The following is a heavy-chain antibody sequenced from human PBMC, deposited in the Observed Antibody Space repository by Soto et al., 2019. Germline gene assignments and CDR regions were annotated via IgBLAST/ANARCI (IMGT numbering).Heavy chain of an antibody. J-gene: IGHJ5*02. D-gene: IGHD3-3*01. CDR2: IKSKTDGGTT. CDR1: GFTFSNAL. V-gene: IGHV3-15*01. CDR3: TTGLTIFGVVIDP. Sequence: EVQLVESGGGLVKPGGSLRLSCAASGFTFSNALMSWVRQAPGKGLEWVGRIKSKTDGGTTDYAAPVKGRFTISRDDSKNTLYLQMNSLITEDTAVYYCTTGLTIFGVVIDPWGQGTLVTVSS.